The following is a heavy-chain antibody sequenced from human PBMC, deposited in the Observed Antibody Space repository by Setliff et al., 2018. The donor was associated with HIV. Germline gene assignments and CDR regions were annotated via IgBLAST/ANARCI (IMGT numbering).Heavy chain of an antibody. CDR3: ARGGGITWRSYSFDY. CDR2: INHSEST. V-gene: IGHV4-34*01. CDR1: GESFSDYY. J-gene: IGHJ4*01. D-gene: IGHD3-10*01. Sequence: WETLSLTCAVYGESFSDYYWSWIRQPPGKGLKWIGEINHSESTNYNPSLKSRVTVSVDTSKKQFSLRLSSVSAADTALYYCARGGGITWRSYSFDYWGHGTLVTVSS.